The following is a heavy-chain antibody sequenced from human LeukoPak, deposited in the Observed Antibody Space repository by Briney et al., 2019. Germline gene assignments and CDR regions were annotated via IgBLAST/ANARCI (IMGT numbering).Heavy chain of an antibody. CDR1: GGSISSYY. J-gene: IGHJ4*02. CDR2: IYYSGST. CDR3: ARGFLEGDY. V-gene: IGHV4-59*01. D-gene: IGHD3-3*01. Sequence: SETLSLTCTVSGGSISSYYWSWIRQPPGKGLEWIGYIYYSGSTNYNPSLKSRVIISVDTSKNQFSLKLSSVTAADTAVYYCARGFLEGDYWGQGTLVTVSS.